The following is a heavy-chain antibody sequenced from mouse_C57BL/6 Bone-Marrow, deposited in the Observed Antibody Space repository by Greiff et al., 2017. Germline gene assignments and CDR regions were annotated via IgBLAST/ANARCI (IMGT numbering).Heavy chain of an antibody. CDR3: ASGSRWAY. D-gene: IGHD1-1*01. J-gene: IGHJ3*01. CDR1: GYTFTSYG. V-gene: IGHV1-81*01. CDR2: IYPRSGNT. Sequence: VKLMESGAELARPGASVKLSCKASGYTFTSYGISWVKQRTGQGLEWIGEIYPRSGNTYYNEKFKGKATLTADTSSSTAYMELRSLTSEDSAVYFCASGSRWAYWGQGTLVTVSA.